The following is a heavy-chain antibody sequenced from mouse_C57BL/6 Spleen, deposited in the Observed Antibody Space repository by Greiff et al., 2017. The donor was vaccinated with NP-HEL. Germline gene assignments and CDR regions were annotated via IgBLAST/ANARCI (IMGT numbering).Heavy chain of an antibody. CDR1: GYAFSSSW. V-gene: IGHV1-82*01. CDR2: IYPGDGDT. CDR3: ARESFAY. J-gene: IGHJ3*01. Sequence: QVQLQLSGPELVKPGASVKISCKASGYAFSSSWMNWVKQRPGKGLEWIGRIYPGDGDTNYNGKFKGKATLTADKSSSTAYMQLSSLTSEDSAVYFCARESFAYWGQGTLVTVSA.